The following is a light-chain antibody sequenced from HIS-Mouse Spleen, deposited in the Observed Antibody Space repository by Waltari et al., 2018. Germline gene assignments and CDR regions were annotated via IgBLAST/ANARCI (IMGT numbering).Light chain of an antibody. J-gene: IGKJ4*01. V-gene: IGKV3-15*01. CDR2: GAS. CDR1: PNVSSN. Sequence: EIVMTQSPATLSVSPGERATLSCRASPNVSSNLAWYQKKPGQAPRLLISGASTRATGIPAWFSGSGSGTEFTLTISSMQSEDFAVYYCQQYNNWPPLTFGGGTKVEIK. CDR3: QQYNNWPPLT.